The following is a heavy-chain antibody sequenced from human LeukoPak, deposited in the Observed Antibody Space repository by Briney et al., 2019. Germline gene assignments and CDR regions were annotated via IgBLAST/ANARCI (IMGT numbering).Heavy chain of an antibody. V-gene: IGHV3-30*02. CDR2: IRYDGSNK. Sequence: PGGSLRLSCAASGLTFSSYGMHWVRQAPGKGLEWVAFIRYDGSNKYYADSVKGRFTISRDNSKNTLYLQMNSLRAEDTAVYYCAKDHGDAFGIWGQGTMVTVSS. D-gene: IGHD5-24*01. CDR3: AKDHGDAFGI. CDR1: GLTFSSYG. J-gene: IGHJ3*02.